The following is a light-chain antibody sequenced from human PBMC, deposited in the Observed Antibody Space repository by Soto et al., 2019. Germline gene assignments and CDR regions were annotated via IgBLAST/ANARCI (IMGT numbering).Light chain of an antibody. V-gene: IGLV1-44*01. CDR3: AAWDDSLNGPLYV. CDR2: SNN. Sequence: QSVLTQPPSASGTPGQRVTISCSGSSSNIGSNTVNWYQQLPGTAPKLLIYSNNQRPSGVPARFSGSKSGTSASLAISGLQSEDEADYDCAAWDDSLNGPLYVFGTGTKLTVL. J-gene: IGLJ1*01. CDR1: SSNIGSNT.